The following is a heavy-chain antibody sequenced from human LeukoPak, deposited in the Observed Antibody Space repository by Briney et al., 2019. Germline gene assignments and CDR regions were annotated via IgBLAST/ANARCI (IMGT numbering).Heavy chain of an antibody. CDR1: GFTFSRYE. V-gene: IGHV3-48*03. CDR3: ARDYASDY. Sequence: PGGSLRLSCAASGFTFSRYEMNWVRQAPGKGLERVSYISRSGDTIYFADSVKGRFTISRDNAKNSLYLQMSSLRAEDTAVYYCARDYASDYWGQGTLATVSS. J-gene: IGHJ4*02. D-gene: IGHD3-10*01. CDR2: ISRSGDTI.